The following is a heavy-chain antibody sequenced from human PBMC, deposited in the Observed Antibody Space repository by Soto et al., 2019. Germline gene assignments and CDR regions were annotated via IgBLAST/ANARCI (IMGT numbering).Heavy chain of an antibody. CDR1: GYSFTSYW. D-gene: IGHD1-26*01. CDR3: ARLREPAPVRHYYYFGMDV. CDR2: IYPGDSDT. V-gene: IGHV5-51*01. J-gene: IGHJ6*02. Sequence: PGESLKISCKGSGYSFTSYWIGWVRQMPGKGLEWMGIIYPGDSDTRYSPSFQGQVTISADKSISTAYLQWSSLKAPDTAIYYCARLREPAPVRHYYYFGMDVWGQGTLVTVSS.